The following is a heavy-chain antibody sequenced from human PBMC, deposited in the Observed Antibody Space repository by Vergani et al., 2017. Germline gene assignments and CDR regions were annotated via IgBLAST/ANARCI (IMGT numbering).Heavy chain of an antibody. CDR2: ISAYNGNT. CDR1: GYTFTSYG. J-gene: IGHJ6*02. D-gene: IGHD3-10*01. V-gene: IGHV1-18*01. Sequence: QVQLVQSGAEVKKPGASVKVSCKASGYTFTSYGISWVRQAPGQGLEWMGWISAYNGNTNYAQKLQGRVTMTTDTSTSTAYMELRSRRSDDTAVYYCARDGETGVTMVGGVIITFGTYYYYGMDVWGQGTTVTVSS. CDR3: ARDGETGVTMVGGVIITFGTYYYYGMDV.